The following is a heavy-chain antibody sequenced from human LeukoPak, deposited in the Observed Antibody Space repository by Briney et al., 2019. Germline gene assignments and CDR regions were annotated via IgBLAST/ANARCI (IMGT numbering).Heavy chain of an antibody. Sequence: NPSETLSLTCAVYGGSFSGYYWSWIRQAPGKGLEWVSSISSSSYYIYYADSVKGRFTTSRDNAKNSLYLQMNSLRAEDTALYYCGKDVKFNRLNYFDYWGQGTLVTVSS. J-gene: IGHJ4*02. CDR1: GGSFSGYY. D-gene: IGHD6-25*01. CDR2: ISSSSYYI. CDR3: GKDVKFNRLNYFDY. V-gene: IGHV3-21*04.